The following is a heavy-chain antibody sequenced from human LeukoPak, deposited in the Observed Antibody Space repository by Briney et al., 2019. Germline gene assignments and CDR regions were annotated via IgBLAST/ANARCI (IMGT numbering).Heavy chain of an antibody. D-gene: IGHD3-9*01. CDR1: GGSGSSFY. J-gene: IGHJ5*02. V-gene: IGHV4-59*02. Sequence: SETLSLTCSVSGGSGSSFYLSWIRQPPGKGLEWIGYIYYSGSTKYNPSLKSRVTISLDTSKNQFSLKLRSVTAADTAVYYCARLTGYSSESWFDPWGQGTLVTVSS. CDR2: IYYSGST. CDR3: ARLTGYSSESWFDP.